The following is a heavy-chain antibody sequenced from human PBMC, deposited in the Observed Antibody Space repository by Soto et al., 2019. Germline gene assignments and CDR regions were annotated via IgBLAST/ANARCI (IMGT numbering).Heavy chain of an antibody. V-gene: IGHV1-46*01. J-gene: IGHJ5*02. D-gene: IGHD2-15*01. CDR2: ISPSGGST. Sequence: ASVKVSCKASGYTFTSYYMHWVRQAPGQGLEWMGIISPSGGSTSYAQKLQGRVTMTTDTSTSTAYMELRSLRSDDTAVYYCAREDRWFDPWGQGTLVTVSS. CDR3: AREDRWFDP. CDR1: GYTFTSYY.